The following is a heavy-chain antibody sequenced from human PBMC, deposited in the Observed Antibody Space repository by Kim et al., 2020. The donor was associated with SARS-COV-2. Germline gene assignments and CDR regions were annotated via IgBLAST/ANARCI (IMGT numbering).Heavy chain of an antibody. CDR1: GESLTGFY. J-gene: IGHJ4*01. CDR3: SRLYTSALFASYFDS. V-gene: IGHV4-34*01. CDR2: ITYRGET. Sequence: SETLSLTCAVYGESLTGFYWNWIRQSPGKGLEWIGHITYRGETTYNWSLKSRTTMSVDTTTNQFSLKLESLPAADTAVYFCSRLYTSALFASYFDSWC. D-gene: IGHD3-16*01.